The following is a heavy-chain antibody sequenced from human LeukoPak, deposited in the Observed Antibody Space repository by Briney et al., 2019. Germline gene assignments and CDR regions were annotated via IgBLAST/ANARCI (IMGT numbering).Heavy chain of an antibody. V-gene: IGHV1-8*02. J-gene: IGHJ4*02. CDR3: ARGGAYSGSSIYDY. CDR1: GYTFTSYG. Sequence: ASVKVSCTASGYTFTSYGISWVRQATGQGLEWMGWMNPNSGNTGYAQKFQGRVTMTRNTSISTAYMELSSLRSEDTAVYYCARGGAYSGSSIYDYWGQGTLVTVSS. D-gene: IGHD1-26*01. CDR2: MNPNSGNT.